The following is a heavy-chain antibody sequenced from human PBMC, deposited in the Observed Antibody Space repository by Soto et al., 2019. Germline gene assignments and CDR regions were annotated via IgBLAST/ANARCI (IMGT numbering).Heavy chain of an antibody. CDR3: ARTRRLYLTDDHCAYGASMEDY. CDR1: GYTFHMIG. D-gene: IGHD7-27*01. Sequence: QGQLVQSGAEVKKPGASVKVSCKASGYTFHMIGYTWVRQATGQGLGWVGWISAYDGNTAYRKKFEGRVCLSTAPTTSTAYLELRRLTSADTAVYFCARTRRLYLTDDHCAYGASMEDYWGQGTLLSVSS. V-gene: IGHV1-18*01. CDR2: ISAYDGNT. J-gene: IGHJ4*02.